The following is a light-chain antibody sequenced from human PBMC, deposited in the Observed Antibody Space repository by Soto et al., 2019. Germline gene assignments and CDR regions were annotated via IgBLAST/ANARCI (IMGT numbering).Light chain of an antibody. CDR1: SSDVGRYDY. CDR2: DVN. Sequence: QSALTQPRSVSGSPGQSVTISCTGTSSDVGRYDYVSWYQHHPGKAPKLLIYDVNKWPSGVPDRFSGSKSGNTASLSISGIQAEDEADYYCCSTAGTSTAVFGGGTKVTVL. V-gene: IGLV2-11*01. J-gene: IGLJ2*01. CDR3: CSTAGTSTAV.